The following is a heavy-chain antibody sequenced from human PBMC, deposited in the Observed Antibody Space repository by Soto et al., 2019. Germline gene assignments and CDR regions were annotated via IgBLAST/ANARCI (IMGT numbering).Heavy chain of an antibody. D-gene: IGHD3-3*01. Sequence: PGGSLRLSCVASGFSFGRYALTWVRQAPGKGXXWXXTIXXXXGXXXYADAVKGRFSISRDISQSNLYLQMNRLRADDTAIYYCARWSYLDYWGQGTRVTVSS. CDR2: IXXXXGXX. J-gene: IGHJ4*02. CDR3: ARWSYLDY. V-gene: IGHV3-23*01. CDR1: GFSFGRYA.